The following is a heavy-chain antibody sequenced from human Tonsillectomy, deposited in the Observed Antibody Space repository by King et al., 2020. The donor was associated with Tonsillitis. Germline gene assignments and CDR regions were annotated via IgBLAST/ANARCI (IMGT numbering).Heavy chain of an antibody. D-gene: IGHD3-10*01. V-gene: IGHV1-69*09. CDR1: GGTFSSYA. CDR2: IIPILGIA. J-gene: IGHJ4*02. Sequence: QLVQSGAEVKKPGSSVKVSCKASGGTFSSYAISWVRQAPGQGLEWMGRIIPILGIANYAQKFQGRVTVTADKSTSTAYMELSSLRSEDTAVYYCARADYGSGSYIAYWGQGTLVTVSS. CDR3: ARADYGSGSYIAY.